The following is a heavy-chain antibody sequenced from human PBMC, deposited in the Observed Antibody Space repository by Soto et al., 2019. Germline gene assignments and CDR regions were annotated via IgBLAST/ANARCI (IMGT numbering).Heavy chain of an antibody. CDR1: GGTFSSYA. J-gene: IGHJ6*02. Sequence: QVQLVQSGAEVKKPGSSVTVSCKASGGTFSSYAISWVRQAPGQGLEWMGGIIPIFGTANYAQKFQGRVTITADKSTSTAYMELISLRYEDTAVYYCARDIVVISDYYGMDVWGQGTTVTVSS. CDR2: IIPIFGTA. CDR3: ARDIVVISDYYGMDV. D-gene: IGHD3-22*01. V-gene: IGHV1-69*06.